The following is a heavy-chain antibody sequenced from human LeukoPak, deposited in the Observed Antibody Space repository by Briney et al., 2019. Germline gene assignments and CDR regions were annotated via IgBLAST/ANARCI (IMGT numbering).Heavy chain of an antibody. J-gene: IGHJ4*02. CDR2: ISSRSSNL. V-gene: IGHV3-21*01. CDR3: ARDGGVDGYNSYFDY. D-gene: IGHD5-24*01. Sequence: KPGGSLRLSCAASGFTFSSYSMNWGRQAPGKGLEWVSSISSRSSNLYYADSVKGRFTISRDNAKNSLYLQMNSLRAEDTALYYCARDGGVDGYNSYFDYWGQGTLVTVSS. CDR1: GFTFSSYS.